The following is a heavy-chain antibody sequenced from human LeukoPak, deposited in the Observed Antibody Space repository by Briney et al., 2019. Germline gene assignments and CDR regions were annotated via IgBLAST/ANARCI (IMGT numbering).Heavy chain of an antibody. CDR1: TFTFSSYS. Sequence: GGSLRLSCAASTFTFSSYSMNWVRQAPGKGLEWVAVISYDGSNKYYADSVKGRFTISRDNSKNTLYLQMNSLRAEDTAVYYCANHGTVSDSLDYWGQGTLVTVSS. V-gene: IGHV3-30*18. CDR3: ANHGTVSDSLDY. J-gene: IGHJ4*02. CDR2: ISYDGSNK. D-gene: IGHD4-17*01.